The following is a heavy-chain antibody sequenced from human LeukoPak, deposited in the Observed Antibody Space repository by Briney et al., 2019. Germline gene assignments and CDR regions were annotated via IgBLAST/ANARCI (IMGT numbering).Heavy chain of an antibody. D-gene: IGHD3-3*01. CDR3: AREVQAYDFWSTDYYMDV. J-gene: IGHJ6*03. CDR1: GYTFSSYD. Sequence: ASVNVSCKASGYTFSSYDINWVRQAPGQGLEWMGWMNPNSGNTGYAQKFQGRVTITRNTSINTAYMEVSSLRSEDTAVYYCAREVQAYDFWSTDYYMDVWGKGTTVTVSS. V-gene: IGHV1-8*02. CDR2: MNPNSGNT.